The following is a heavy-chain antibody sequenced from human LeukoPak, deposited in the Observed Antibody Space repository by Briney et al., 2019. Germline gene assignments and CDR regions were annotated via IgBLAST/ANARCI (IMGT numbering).Heavy chain of an antibody. CDR2: IYHSGNT. Sequence: SETLSLTCTVSDGSISSDGYSWSWIRQPPGRGLEWIGYIYHSGNTYYNPSLQSRVTISVDRSKNQFSLKLSSVTAADTAVYYCARSYGSGSTHFDSWGQGTLVTVSS. CDR1: DGSISSDGYS. V-gene: IGHV4-30-2*01. J-gene: IGHJ4*02. D-gene: IGHD3-10*01. CDR3: ARSYGSGSTHFDS.